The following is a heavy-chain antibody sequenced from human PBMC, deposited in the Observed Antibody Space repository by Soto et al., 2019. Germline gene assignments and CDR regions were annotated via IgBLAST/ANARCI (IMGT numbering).Heavy chain of an antibody. Sequence: QVQLQESGPGLVKPSVTLSLTCSVSGGSISNYYWSWIRQTPGKGLEWIGYIYYSGSTNYNPSLKSRVTISVDTSKNQFSLKLSSVTAADTAVYYCAREAVRDDFWSGYYSPYYYFYMDVWGKGTTVTVSS. CDR3: AREAVRDDFWSGYYSPYYYFYMDV. J-gene: IGHJ6*03. CDR1: GGSISNYY. V-gene: IGHV4-59*01. CDR2: IYYSGST. D-gene: IGHD3-3*01.